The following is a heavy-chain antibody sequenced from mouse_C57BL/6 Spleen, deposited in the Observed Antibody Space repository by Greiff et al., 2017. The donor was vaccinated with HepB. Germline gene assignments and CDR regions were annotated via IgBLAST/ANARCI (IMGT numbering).Heavy chain of an antibody. CDR1: GFTFSSYA. Sequence: EVQGVESGGGLVKPGGSLKLSCAASGFTFSSYAMSWVRQTPEKRLEWVATISDGGSYTYYPDNVKGRFTISRDNAKNNLYLQMSHLKSEDTAMYYCARDPIYYGNYFDYWGQGTTLTVSS. D-gene: IGHD2-1*01. CDR3: ARDPIYYGNYFDY. V-gene: IGHV5-4*01. J-gene: IGHJ2*01. CDR2: ISDGGSYT.